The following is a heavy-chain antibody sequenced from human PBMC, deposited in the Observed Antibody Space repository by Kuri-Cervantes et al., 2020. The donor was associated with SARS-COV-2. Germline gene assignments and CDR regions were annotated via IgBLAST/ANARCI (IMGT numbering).Heavy chain of an antibody. Sequence: SVKVSCKASGGTFGSYAISWVRQAPGQGLEWMGRIIPILGTANYAQKFQGRVTITADESTSTAYMELSSLRSEDTAVYYCAREGYSSGWSGPYFGYWGQGTLVTVSS. D-gene: IGHD6-19*01. V-gene: IGHV1-69*11. J-gene: IGHJ4*02. CDR3: AREGYSSGWSGPYFGY. CDR1: GGTFGSYA. CDR2: IIPILGTA.